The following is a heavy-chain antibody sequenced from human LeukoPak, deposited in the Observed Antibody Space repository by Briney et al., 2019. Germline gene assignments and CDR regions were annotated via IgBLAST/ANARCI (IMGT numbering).Heavy chain of an antibody. J-gene: IGHJ4*02. Sequence: GESLKISCKGSGYSFTSYWIGWVRQMPGKGLEWMGIIYPGDSDTRYSPSFQGQVTISADKSISTAYLQWSSLKASDTAMYYCARRGIWFGEESPYYFDYWGRGTLVTVSS. CDR3: ARRGIWFGEESPYYFDY. V-gene: IGHV5-51*01. D-gene: IGHD3-10*01. CDR1: GYSFTSYW. CDR2: IYPGDSDT.